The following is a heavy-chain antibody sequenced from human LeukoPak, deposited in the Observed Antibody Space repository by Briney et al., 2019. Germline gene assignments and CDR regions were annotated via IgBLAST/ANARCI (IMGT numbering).Heavy chain of an antibody. CDR3: ARDKIRGVIRSPIDY. CDR1: GFILSTSE. V-gene: IGHV3-48*03. D-gene: IGHD3-10*01. CDR2: IASDGTI. J-gene: IGHJ4*02. Sequence: GGSLRLSCVASGFILSTSEMNWVRQAPGKGLEWVSFIASDGTIYYADSVKGRFTISRDNAKNSLYLQMNSLRAEDTAVYYCARDKIRGVIRSPIDYWGQGTLVTVSS.